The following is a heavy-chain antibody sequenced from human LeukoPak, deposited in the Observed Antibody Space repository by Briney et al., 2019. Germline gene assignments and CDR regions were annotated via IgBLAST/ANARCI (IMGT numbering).Heavy chain of an antibody. CDR1: GGSISGSNW. CDR2: IYHSGST. V-gene: IGHV4-4*02. CDR3: AREIRQEVYSSSWYVDP. D-gene: IGHD6-13*01. J-gene: IGHJ5*02. Sequence: PSETLSLTCAVSGGSISGSNWWSWVRQPPGKGLEWIGEIYHSGSTNYNPSLKSRVTISVDKSKNQFSLKLSSVTAADTAVYYCAREIRQEVYSSSWYVDPWGQGTLVTVSS.